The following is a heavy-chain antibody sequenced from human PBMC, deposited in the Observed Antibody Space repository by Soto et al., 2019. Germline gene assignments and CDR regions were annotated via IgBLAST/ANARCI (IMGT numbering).Heavy chain of an antibody. J-gene: IGHJ3*02. V-gene: IGHV1-18*01. CDR3: ARGMYYYDSSGYGWNDAFDI. CDR1: GYTFTSYG. Sequence: ASVKVSCKASGYTFTSYGISWVRQAPGQGLEWMGWISAYNGNTNYAQKLQGRVNMTTDTSTSTAYMELRSLRSDDTAVYYCARGMYYYDSSGYGWNDAFDIWGQGTMVTVS. CDR2: ISAYNGNT. D-gene: IGHD3-22*01.